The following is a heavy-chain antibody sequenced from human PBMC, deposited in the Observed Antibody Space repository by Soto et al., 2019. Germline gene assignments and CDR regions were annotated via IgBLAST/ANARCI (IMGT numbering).Heavy chain of an antibody. CDR3: ARARRDVNLGGVLVHPFDY. CDR1: GFTVSSNY. J-gene: IGHJ4*02. D-gene: IGHD3-16*02. Sequence: VQLVESGGGLVQPGGSLRLSCAASGFTVSSNYMSWVRQAPGKWLEWVSVIYSGGSTYYADSVKGRLTSSRHNTKNTLDIQMNRLSAEDTAVYYCARARRDVNLGGVLVHPFDYWGQGTLVTVSS. V-gene: IGHV3-53*04. CDR2: IYSGGST.